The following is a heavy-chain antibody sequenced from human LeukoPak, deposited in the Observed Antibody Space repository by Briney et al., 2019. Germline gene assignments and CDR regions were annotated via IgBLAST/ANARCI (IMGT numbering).Heavy chain of an antibody. CDR2: IKSKYNGGTT. J-gene: IGHJ4*02. D-gene: IGHD2-8*01. Sequence: GGSLRLSCAAPGFIFSNAWMIWVRQAPGKGLEWVGRIKSKYNGGTTDYAAPVKGRFTISRDDSRNTVFLQMNSLKSEDTALYYCTTDLFGVEPPCWGQGTLVTVSS. V-gene: IGHV3-15*01. CDR1: GFIFSNAW. CDR3: TTDLFGVEPPC.